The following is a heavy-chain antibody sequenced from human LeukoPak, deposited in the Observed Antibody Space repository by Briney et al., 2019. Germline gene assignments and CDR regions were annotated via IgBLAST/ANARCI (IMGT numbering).Heavy chain of an antibody. D-gene: IGHD3-10*01. CDR3: RGPQTSFYESGSSSDFDY. CDR1: GFTFNNYG. V-gene: IGHV3-33*03. Sequence: GGSLRLSYAASGFTFNNYGMHWVRQAPGKGLEWVALMRYDGTTKFYADSVKGRFTISRDDSKDRLFLEMNSLRGDDTAVYCVRGPQTSFYESGSSSDFDYWGQGTPVTISS. CDR2: MRYDGTTK. J-gene: IGHJ4*02.